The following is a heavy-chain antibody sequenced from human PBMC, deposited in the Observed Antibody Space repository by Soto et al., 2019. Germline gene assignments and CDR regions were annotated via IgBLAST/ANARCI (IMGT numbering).Heavy chain of an antibody. D-gene: IGHD6-13*01. CDR3: ARVLDTHAAGTDYFDY. V-gene: IGHV1-46*01. CDR1: GYTFTSYY. Sequence: GASVKVSCKASGYTFTSYYMHWVRQAPGQGLEWMGIINPSGGSTSYAQKFQGRVTMTRDTSTSTVYMELSSLRSEDTAVYYCARVLDTHAAGTDYFDYWGQGTLVTVSS. CDR2: INPSGGST. J-gene: IGHJ4*02.